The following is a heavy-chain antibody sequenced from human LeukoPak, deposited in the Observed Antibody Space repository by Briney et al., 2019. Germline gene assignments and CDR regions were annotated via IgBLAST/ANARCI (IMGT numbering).Heavy chain of an antibody. CDR3: ARYVDIVATIIDY. CDR2: IYYSGST. J-gene: IGHJ4*02. D-gene: IGHD5-12*01. V-gene: IGHV4-39*07. Sequence: PSETLSLTCTVSGGSISSSGYYWGWIRQPPGKGLEWIGSIYYSGSTYYNPSLKSRVTISVDTSKNQFSLKLSSVTAADTAVYYCARYVDIVATIIDYWGQGTLVTVSS. CDR1: GGSISSSGYY.